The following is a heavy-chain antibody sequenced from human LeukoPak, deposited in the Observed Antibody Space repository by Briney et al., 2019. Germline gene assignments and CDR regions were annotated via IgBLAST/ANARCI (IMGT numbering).Heavy chain of an antibody. Sequence: SVKLSCKASGGTFSSYAISWVRQAPGQGLEWMGRIIPIFGIANYAQKFQGRVTITADKSTSTAYMELSSLRSEDTAVYYCARARFDYYDSSGIDYWGQGTLVTVSS. CDR2: IIPIFGIA. D-gene: IGHD3-22*01. CDR3: ARARFDYYDSSGIDY. J-gene: IGHJ4*02. CDR1: GGTFSSYA. V-gene: IGHV1-69*04.